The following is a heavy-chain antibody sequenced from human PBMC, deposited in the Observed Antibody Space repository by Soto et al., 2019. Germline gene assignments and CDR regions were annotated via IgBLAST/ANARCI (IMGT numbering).Heavy chain of an antibody. CDR2: ISYYSSNR. V-gene: IGHV3-30*18. J-gene: IGHJ4*02. CDR3: ANLGIVYCSGNTCDDY. D-gene: IGHD2-15*01. CDR1: GFTFSYG. Sequence: VQLLESGGGLIQPGGSLRLSCAASGFTFSYGIHWLLQAPGKGLEWVAYISYYSSNRFYGDFVKGRFTISRDNSKNTQFLQMNSLRAEDTAVYYCANLGIVYCSGNTCDDYWGQGTLVAVSS.